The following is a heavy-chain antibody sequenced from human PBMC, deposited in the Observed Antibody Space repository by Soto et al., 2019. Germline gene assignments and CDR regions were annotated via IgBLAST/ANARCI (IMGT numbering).Heavy chain of an antibody. Sequence: SVKVSCKASGFTFTSSAVQWVLQARGQRLEWIGWIVVGSGNTNYAQKFQERVTITRDMSTSTAYMELSSLRSEDTAVYYCAAGGYYDSSVYYLYYFDYWGKETLVTVSS. V-gene: IGHV1-58*01. CDR1: GFTFTSSA. J-gene: IGHJ4*02. CDR2: IVVGSGNT. CDR3: AAGGYYDSSVYYLYYFDY. D-gene: IGHD3-22*01.